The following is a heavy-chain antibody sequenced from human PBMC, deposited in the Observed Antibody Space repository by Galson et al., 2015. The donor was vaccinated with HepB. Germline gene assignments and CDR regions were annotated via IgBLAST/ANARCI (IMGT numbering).Heavy chain of an antibody. V-gene: IGHV3-30-3*01. CDR2: ISYDGSNK. J-gene: IGHJ4*02. Sequence: SLRLSCAASGFTFSSYAMHWVRQAPGKGLEWVAVISYDGSNKYYADSVKGRFTISRDNSKNTLYLQMNSLRAEDTAVYYCAREGDGYNLDYWGQGTLVTVSS. CDR3: AREGDGYNLDY. CDR1: GFTFSSYA. D-gene: IGHD5-24*01.